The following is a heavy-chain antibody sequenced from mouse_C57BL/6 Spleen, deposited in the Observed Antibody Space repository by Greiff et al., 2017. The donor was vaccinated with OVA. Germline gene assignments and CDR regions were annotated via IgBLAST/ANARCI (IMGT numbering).Heavy chain of an antibody. CDR3: ASGRGLRRWFAY. CDR2: IYPGSGST. V-gene: IGHV1-55*01. Sequence: VQLQQPGAELVKPGASVKMSCKASGYTFTSYWITWVKQRPGQGLEWIGDIYPGSGSTNYNEKFKSKATLTVDTSSSTAYMQLSSLTSEDSAVYYCASGRGLRRWFAYWGQGTLVTVSA. D-gene: IGHD2-4*01. CDR1: GYTFTSYW. J-gene: IGHJ3*01.